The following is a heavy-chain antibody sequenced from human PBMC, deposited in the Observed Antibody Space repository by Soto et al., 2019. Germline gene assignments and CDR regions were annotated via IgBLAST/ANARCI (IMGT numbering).Heavy chain of an antibody. J-gene: IGHJ5*02. CDR1: GGSISSYY. CDR2: IHYSGST. CDR3: GRRLPGDYGHWFDP. V-gene: IGHV4-59*08. Sequence: PSETLSLTCTVSGGSISSYYWSWIRQPPGKGLEWIGYIHYSGSTNYNPSLKSRVTISVDTSKNQFSLKLSSVTAADTAVYYCGRRLPGDYGHWFDPWGQGILVTVSS. D-gene: IGHD4-17*01.